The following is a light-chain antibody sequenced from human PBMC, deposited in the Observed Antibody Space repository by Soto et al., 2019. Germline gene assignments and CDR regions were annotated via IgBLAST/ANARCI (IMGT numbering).Light chain of an antibody. J-gene: IGLJ1*01. CDR1: GSDVGGYKY. CDR2: DVS. V-gene: IGLV2-14*01. CDR3: SSYASSSPFV. Sequence: QSVLTQPASVSGSPGQSITISCTGTGSDVGGYKYVSWYQQLPGKAPKLMIYDVSYRPSGVSDRFSGSKSGNTASLIISGLQAEDEADYYCSSYASSSPFVFGTGTKVTGL.